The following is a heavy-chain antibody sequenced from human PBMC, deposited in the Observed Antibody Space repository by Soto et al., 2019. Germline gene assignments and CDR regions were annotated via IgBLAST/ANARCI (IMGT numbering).Heavy chain of an antibody. CDR2: INAGNGNT. J-gene: IGHJ4*02. Sequence: GASVKVSCKASGYTFTSYAMHWVRQAPGQRLEWMGWINAGNGNTKYAQKFQGRVTITADKFTNTVYMELSSLRSDDTAVYYCVRVVAIPGYPDNWGQGTLVTVSS. CDR1: GYTFTSYA. D-gene: IGHD5-12*01. V-gene: IGHV1-3*01. CDR3: VRVVAIPGYPDN.